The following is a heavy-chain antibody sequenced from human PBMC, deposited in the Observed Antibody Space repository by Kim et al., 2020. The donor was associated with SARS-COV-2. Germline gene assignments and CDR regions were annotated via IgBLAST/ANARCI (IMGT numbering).Heavy chain of an antibody. CDR3: ARLARDYYDSRDY. V-gene: IGHV4-59*08. Sequence: YNPSLKSRVTISVDTAKNQFSLKLSSVTAADTAVYYCARLARDYYDSRDYWGQGTLVTVSS. D-gene: IGHD3-22*01. J-gene: IGHJ4*02.